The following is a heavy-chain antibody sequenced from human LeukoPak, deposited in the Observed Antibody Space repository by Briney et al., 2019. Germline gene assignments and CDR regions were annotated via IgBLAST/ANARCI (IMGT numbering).Heavy chain of an antibody. CDR2: IYTSGST. CDR1: GGSIGTYH. J-gene: IGHJ4*02. D-gene: IGHD3-10*01. CDR3: ARSRGRKVTPFDY. Sequence: SETLSLTCTVSGGSIGTYHWSWIRQPPGKGLEWIGYIYTSGSTDYNPSLKSRVTISLDTSNNKFSLNLNSVTAADTAVYYCARSRGRKVTPFDYWGQGILVTVSS. V-gene: IGHV4-4*09.